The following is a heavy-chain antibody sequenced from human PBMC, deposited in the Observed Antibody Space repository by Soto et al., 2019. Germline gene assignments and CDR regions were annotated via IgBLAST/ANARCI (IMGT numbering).Heavy chain of an antibody. V-gene: IGHV1-58*01. CDR1: GFTFTSSA. J-gene: IGHJ3*02. CDR2: IVVGSGNT. D-gene: IGHD6-13*01. CDR3: AAKYEYSSSWYQVGGGDDAFDI. Sequence: SVKVSCKASGFTFTSSAVQWVRQARGQRLEWIGWIVVGSGNTNYAQKFQERVTITRDMSTSTAYMELSSLRSEDTAVYYCAAKYEYSSSWYQVGGGDDAFDIWGQGTMVTVSS.